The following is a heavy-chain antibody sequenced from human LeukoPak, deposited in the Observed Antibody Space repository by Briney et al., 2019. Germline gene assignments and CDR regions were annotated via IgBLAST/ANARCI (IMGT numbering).Heavy chain of an antibody. D-gene: IGHD2-2*01. Sequence: GESLRISCKGSGYSFTSYWISWVRQMPGKGLEWMGRIDPSDSYTNYGPSFQGHVAISADKSISTAYLQWCSLKASDTAMYYCAVGSVVVVPAAMGGYYYYGMDVWGKGTTVTVSS. CDR3: AVGSVVVVPAAMGGYYYYGMDV. CDR1: GYSFTSYW. J-gene: IGHJ6*04. V-gene: IGHV5-10-1*01. CDR2: IDPSDSYT.